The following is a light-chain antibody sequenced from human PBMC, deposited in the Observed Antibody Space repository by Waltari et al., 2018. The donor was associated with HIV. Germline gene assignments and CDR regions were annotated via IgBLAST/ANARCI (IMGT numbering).Light chain of an antibody. J-gene: IGLJ2*01. CDR2: EAT. CDR3: TSYAGRDNFVV. V-gene: IGLV2-8*01. CDR1: SSDVGGYNY. Sequence: QSALPQPPSASGSPGQSVTISCTGTSSDVGGYNYVSWYQQYPGKAPKLIIYEATRRPSGVPDRFSGSKSGNPAALTVSGLQAEDEAEYYCTSYAGRDNFVVFGGGTRLTVL.